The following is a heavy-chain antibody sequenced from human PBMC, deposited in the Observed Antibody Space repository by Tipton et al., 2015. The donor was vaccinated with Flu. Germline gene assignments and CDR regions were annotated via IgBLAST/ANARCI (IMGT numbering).Heavy chain of an antibody. J-gene: IGHJ4*02. Sequence: TLSLTCTVSGGSISSYYWSWIRQPPGKGLEWIGYIYYSGSTNYNPSLKSRVTISVDTSKNQFSLKLSSVTAADTAVYYCASSSGSYYLNFDYWGQGTLVTVSS. CDR2: IYYSGST. D-gene: IGHD1-26*01. CDR1: GGSISSYY. V-gene: IGHV4-59*01. CDR3: ASSSGSYYLNFDY.